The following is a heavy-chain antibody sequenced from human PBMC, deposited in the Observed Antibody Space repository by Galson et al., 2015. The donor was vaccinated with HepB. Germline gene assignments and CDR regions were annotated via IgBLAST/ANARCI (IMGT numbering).Heavy chain of an antibody. V-gene: IGHV3-30*03. CDR3: ARDPDGTNGYYNSFDH. D-gene: IGHD3-3*01. Sequence: SLRLSCAASGFRLSDFAMHWVRQAPGKGLEWISIISYDGKNQFYATSVKGRFTISRDMSKNVVYLQMSNLRADDTAMYYCARDPDGTNGYYNSFDHWGQGVQVTVSS. CDR1: GFRLSDFA. CDR2: ISYDGKNQ. J-gene: IGHJ4*02.